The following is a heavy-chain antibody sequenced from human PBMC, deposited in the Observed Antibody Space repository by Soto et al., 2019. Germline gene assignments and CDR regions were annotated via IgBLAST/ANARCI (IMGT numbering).Heavy chain of an antibody. CDR1: GFTFSSYS. D-gene: IGHD5-12*01. CDR2: ISSSSSTI. Sequence: GGSLRLSCAASGFTFSSYSMNWVRQAPGKGLEWVSYISSSSSTIYYADSVKGRFTISRDNAKNSLYLQMNSLRAEDTAVYYCARFRGYSGYDTFDYWGQGTLVTVSS. V-gene: IGHV3-48*01. J-gene: IGHJ4*02. CDR3: ARFRGYSGYDTFDY.